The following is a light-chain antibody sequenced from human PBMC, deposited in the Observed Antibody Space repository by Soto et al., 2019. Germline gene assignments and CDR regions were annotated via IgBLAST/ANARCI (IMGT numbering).Light chain of an antibody. Sequence: DIQMTLSPSTLSASVGDTVTIPCRASQRISGWLAWHQQKPGKAPKLLIYKASTLKSGVPSRFSGSGSGTEFTLTISSLQPDDFATYYCQHYNSYSEAFGQGTKVDIK. V-gene: IGKV1-5*03. CDR3: QHYNSYSEA. CDR2: KAS. CDR1: QRISGW. J-gene: IGKJ1*01.